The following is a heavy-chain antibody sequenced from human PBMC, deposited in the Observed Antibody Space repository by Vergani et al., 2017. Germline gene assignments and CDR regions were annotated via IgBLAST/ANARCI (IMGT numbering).Heavy chain of an antibody. CDR2: ISYDGSNE. Sequence: QVQLVESGGGVVQPGRSLRLSCAASGFTFSSYGMHWVRQAPGKGLEWVAVISYDGSNEYYADSVKGRFTISRDNSKNTLYLQMNSLRAEDTAVYYCAKDPGSSWYYFDYWGQGTLVTVSS. CDR3: AKDPGSSWYYFDY. CDR1: GFTFSSYG. V-gene: IGHV3-30*18. J-gene: IGHJ4*02. D-gene: IGHD6-13*01.